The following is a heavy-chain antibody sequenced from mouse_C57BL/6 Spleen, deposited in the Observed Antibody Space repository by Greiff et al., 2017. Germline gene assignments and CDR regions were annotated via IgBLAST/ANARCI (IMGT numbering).Heavy chain of an antibody. CDR2: INPNNGGT. V-gene: IGHV1-18*01. J-gene: IGHJ2*01. D-gene: IGHD1-1*01. Sequence: EVQLQQSGPELVKPGASVKIPCKASGYTFTDYNMDWVKQSHGKSLEWIGDINPNNGGTIYNQKFKGKATLTVDKSSSTAYMELRSLTSEDTAVYYCARKGYYYGSSFPYYFDYGGQGTTLTVSS. CDR3: ARKGYYYGSSFPYYFDY. CDR1: GYTFTDYN.